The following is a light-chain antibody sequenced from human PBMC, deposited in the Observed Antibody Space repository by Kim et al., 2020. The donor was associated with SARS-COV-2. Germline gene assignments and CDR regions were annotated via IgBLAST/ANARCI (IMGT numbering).Light chain of an antibody. CDR1: QSISSNY. Sequence: SPGDSATLSCRASQSISSNYIAWYQKKPGQAPRLVIYDAFSRATGIPDRFSGSGSGTDFTLTISRLEPEDFAVYHCQQYGSAPPTFGQGTRLEIK. CDR3: QQYGSAPPT. V-gene: IGKV3-20*01. CDR2: DAF. J-gene: IGKJ5*01.